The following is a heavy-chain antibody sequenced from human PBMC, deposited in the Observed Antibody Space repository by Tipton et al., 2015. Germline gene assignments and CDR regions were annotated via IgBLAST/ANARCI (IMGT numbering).Heavy chain of an antibody. V-gene: IGHV4-39*01. CDR2: IYYSGTT. D-gene: IGHD4-17*01. Sequence: TLSLTCTVSGGSISSSSYYWGWIRQPPGKGLEWIGSIYYSGTTYYNPSLKSRVTISVETSKNQFSLKLSSVTAADTAVYYCARQGGTDYGDSYYFDFWGQGTLVTVSS. J-gene: IGHJ4*02. CDR3: ARQGGTDYGDSYYFDF. CDR1: GGSISSSSYY.